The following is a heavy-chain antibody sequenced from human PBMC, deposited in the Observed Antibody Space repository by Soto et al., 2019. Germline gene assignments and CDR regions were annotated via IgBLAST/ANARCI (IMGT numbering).Heavy chain of an antibody. CDR2: ISSSSSTI. CDR1: GFTFSSYS. J-gene: IGHJ6*04. CDR3: AREFTRRHQTSQMDV. Sequence: GESLKISCAASGFTFSSYSMNWVRQAPGKGLEWVSYISSSSSTIYYADSVKGRFTISRDNAKNSLYLQMNSLRAEDTAVYYCAREFTRRHQTSQMDVWGKGTTVTVSS. V-gene: IGHV3-48*01.